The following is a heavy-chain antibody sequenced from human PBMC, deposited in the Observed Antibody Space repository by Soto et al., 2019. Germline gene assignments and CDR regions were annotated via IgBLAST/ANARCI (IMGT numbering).Heavy chain of an antibody. J-gene: IGHJ4*01. CDR2: INPKSGDT. CDR1: GYTFTGYY. V-gene: IGHV1-2*02. Sequence: ASVKVSCKASGYTFTGYYIHWVRQAPGQGLEWMGWINPKSGDTNYAQKFQGRVSMTRDTSITTAYMEVSRLKSDDTAVYYCARGSPRMGALPTYWGHGTLVTVSS. D-gene: IGHD1-26*01. CDR3: ARGSPRMGALPTY.